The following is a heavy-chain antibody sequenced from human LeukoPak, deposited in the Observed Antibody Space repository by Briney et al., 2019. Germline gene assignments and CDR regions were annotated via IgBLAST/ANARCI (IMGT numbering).Heavy chain of an antibody. J-gene: IGHJ3*02. D-gene: IGHD3-3*01. CDR2: INHSGST. V-gene: IGHV4-34*01. CDR1: GGSFSGYY. Sequence: PSETLSLTCAVYGGSFSGYYWSWIRQPPGKGLEWIGEINHSGSTNYNPSLKSRVTISVDTSKNQFSLKLSSVTAADTAVYYCARGDSNYDFWSGYYQHAFDIWGQGTMVTVSS. CDR3: ARGDSNYDFWSGYYQHAFDI.